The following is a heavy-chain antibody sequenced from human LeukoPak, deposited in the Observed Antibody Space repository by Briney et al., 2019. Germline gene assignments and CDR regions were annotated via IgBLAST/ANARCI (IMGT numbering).Heavy chain of an antibody. D-gene: IGHD6-6*01. V-gene: IGHV1-2*02. CDR2: INPNSGGT. CDR1: GYTFTGYY. CDR3: ARDGSYPTYSSSPPDYYYMDV. Sequence: ASVKVSCKASGYTFTGYYMHWVRQAPGQGLEWMGWINPNSGGTNYAQKFQGRVTMTRDTSISTAYMELSRLRSDDTAVYYCARDGSYPTYSSSPPDYYYMDVWGKGTTVTVSS. J-gene: IGHJ6*03.